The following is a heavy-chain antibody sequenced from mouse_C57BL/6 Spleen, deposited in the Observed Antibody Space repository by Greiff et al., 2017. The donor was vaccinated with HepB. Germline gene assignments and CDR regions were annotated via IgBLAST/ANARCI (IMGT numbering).Heavy chain of an antibody. V-gene: IGHV1-69*01. CDR1: GYTFTSYW. D-gene: IGHD1-1*01. CDR3: ARVATTVVAHFDY. Sequence: QVQLQQPGAELVMPGASVKLSCKASGYTFTSYWMHWVKQRPGQGLEWIGEIDPSDSYTNYNQKFKGKSTLTVDKSSSTAYMQLSSLTSEDSVVYYCARVATTVVAHFDYWGQGTTLTVSS. J-gene: IGHJ2*01. CDR2: IDPSDSYT.